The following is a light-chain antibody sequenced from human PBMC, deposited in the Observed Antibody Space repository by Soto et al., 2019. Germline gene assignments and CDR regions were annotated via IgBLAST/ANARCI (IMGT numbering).Light chain of an antibody. CDR2: KAS. V-gene: IGKV1-5*03. Sequence: DIQMTQSPSTLSASVGDRVTITCRASQSISSWLAWYQQKPGKAPKLLIYKASSLESGVPSRFSGRGSATEFTLTISSLQPDDFATYYCQQYNSWTFGQGTKVEIK. J-gene: IGKJ1*01. CDR3: QQYNSWT. CDR1: QSISSW.